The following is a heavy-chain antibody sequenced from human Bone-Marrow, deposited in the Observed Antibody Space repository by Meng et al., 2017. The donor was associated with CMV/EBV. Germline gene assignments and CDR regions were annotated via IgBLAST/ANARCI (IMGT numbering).Heavy chain of an antibody. CDR3: ARGPWDVWSGYYVDY. CDR2: IKSKTDGGTT. Sequence: GESLKISCAASGFTFSNAWMSWVRQAPGKGLEWVGRIKSKTDGGTTDYAAPVKGRFTISRDNSKNTLYLQMNSLRAEDTAVYYCARGPWDVWSGYYVDYWGQGTLVTVSS. D-gene: IGHD3-3*01. CDR1: GFTFSNAW. V-gene: IGHV3-15*01. J-gene: IGHJ4*02.